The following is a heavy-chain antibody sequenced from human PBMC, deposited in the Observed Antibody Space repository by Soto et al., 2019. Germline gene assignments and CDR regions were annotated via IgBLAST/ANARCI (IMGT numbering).Heavy chain of an antibody. J-gene: IGHJ5*02. CDR3: AREAAETVGDGYWCDP. Sequence: PSETLSLTCSVSGGSISRYYWSWIRQPPGKGLEWIGYAYYSGATNYNPSLTSRVTVSVDTSRNQFSLKLRFVTAADTAVYYCAREAAETVGDGYWCDPWGQGTLVTVSS. D-gene: IGHD6-13*01. V-gene: IGHV4-59*12. CDR1: GGSISRYY. CDR2: AYYSGAT.